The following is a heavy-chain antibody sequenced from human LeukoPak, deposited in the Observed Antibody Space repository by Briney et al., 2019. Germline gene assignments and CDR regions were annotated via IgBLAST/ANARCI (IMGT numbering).Heavy chain of an antibody. CDR2: INPSGGST. CDR1: GYTFTSYY. Sequence: ASVKVSCKASGYTFTSYYMHWVRQAPGQGLEWMGIINPSGGSTSYAQKFQGRVTMTRDMSTSTVYMELSSLRSEDTAVYYCARDSSGYYYGYYYYMDVWGKGTSVTVSS. CDR3: ARDSSGYYYGYYYYMDV. D-gene: IGHD3-22*01. J-gene: IGHJ6*03. V-gene: IGHV1-46*01.